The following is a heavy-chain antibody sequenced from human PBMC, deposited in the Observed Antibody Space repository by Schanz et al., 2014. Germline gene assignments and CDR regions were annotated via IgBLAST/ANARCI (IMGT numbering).Heavy chain of an antibody. D-gene: IGHD2-8*01. J-gene: IGHJ6*03. CDR3: VRDRGFCANDICWLRYYMDV. V-gene: IGHV3-7*01. CDR1: GFTFSSYG. Sequence: VHLVESGGGVVQPGRSLRLSCAASGFTFSSYGMHWVRQAPGKGLEWVASIKQEGDEKNYVDSVKGRFTISRDNAKNSLFLQMNSLRADDTAVYYCVRDRGFCANDICWLRYYMDVWGNGTTVTVSS. CDR2: IKQEGDEK.